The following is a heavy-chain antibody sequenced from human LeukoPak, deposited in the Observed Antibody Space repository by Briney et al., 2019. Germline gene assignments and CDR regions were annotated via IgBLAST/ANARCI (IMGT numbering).Heavy chain of an antibody. CDR3: ARGVYSSSWGWFDP. CDR2: INHSGSN. J-gene: IGHJ5*02. CDR1: GGSFSGYY. Sequence: PSETLSLTCAVYGGSFSGYYWSWIRQPPGKGLEWIGEINHSGSNNYNPSLKSRVTLSVDTSKNQFSLKLSSVTAADTAVYYCARGVYSSSWGWFDPWGQGTLVTVSS. V-gene: IGHV4-34*01. D-gene: IGHD6-13*01.